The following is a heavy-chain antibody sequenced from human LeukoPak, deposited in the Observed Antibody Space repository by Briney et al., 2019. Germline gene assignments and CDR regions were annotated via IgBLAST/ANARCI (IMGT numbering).Heavy chain of an antibody. CDR2: IDPSDSYT. Sequence: GESLKISCNGSGYXFTSYWISWVRQMPAKGLEWMGRIDPSDSYTNYSPSFQGHVTISADKSISTAYLQWSSLKASDTAMYYCARIYEYSSSWYYFDYWGQGTLVTVSS. CDR3: ARIYEYSSSWYYFDY. J-gene: IGHJ4*02. CDR1: GYXFTSYW. D-gene: IGHD6-13*01. V-gene: IGHV5-10-1*01.